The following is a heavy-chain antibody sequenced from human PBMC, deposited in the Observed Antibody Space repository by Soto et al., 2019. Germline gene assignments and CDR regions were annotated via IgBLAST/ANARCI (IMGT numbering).Heavy chain of an antibody. D-gene: IGHD3-3*01. V-gene: IGHV3-23*01. CDR3: ATDENYDFWSGSFV. CDR2: ISGSGGST. Sequence: RLSCAASGFTFSSYAMSWVRQAPGKGLEWVSAISGSGGSTYYADSVKGRFTISRDNSKNTLYLQMNSQRAEDTAVYYCATDENYDFWSGSFVWGQGTTVTVSS. CDR1: GFTFSSYA. J-gene: IGHJ6*02.